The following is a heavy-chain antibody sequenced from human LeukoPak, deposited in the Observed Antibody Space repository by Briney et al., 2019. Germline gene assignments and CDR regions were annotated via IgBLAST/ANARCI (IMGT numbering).Heavy chain of an antibody. CDR1: GGSISSGGYY. CDR2: IYYSGST. CDR3: ARVSSSRPRSIDY. D-gene: IGHD6-13*01. Sequence: SQTLSLTCTVSGGSISSGGYYWSWIRQHPGKGLEWIGYIYYSGSTYYNPSLKSRVTISVDTSKNQFSLKLSSVTAADTAVYYCARVSSSRPRSIDYWGQGTLVTVSS. V-gene: IGHV4-31*03. J-gene: IGHJ4*02.